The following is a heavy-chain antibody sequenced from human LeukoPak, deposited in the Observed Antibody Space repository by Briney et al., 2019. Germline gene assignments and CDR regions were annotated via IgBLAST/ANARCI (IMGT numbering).Heavy chain of an antibody. D-gene: IGHD6-19*01. J-gene: IGHJ4*02. CDR2: IKPSGGST. V-gene: IGHV1-46*01. Sequence: ASVKVSCKASGYSFTTYYMHWVRQAPGQGLEWMGIIKPSGGSTNYAQKFQDRVTMTRDTSTSTVYMELSSLRSEDTAVYYCARVHDSDWYFDYWGQGTLVTVSS. CDR1: GYSFTTYY. CDR3: ARVHDSDWYFDY.